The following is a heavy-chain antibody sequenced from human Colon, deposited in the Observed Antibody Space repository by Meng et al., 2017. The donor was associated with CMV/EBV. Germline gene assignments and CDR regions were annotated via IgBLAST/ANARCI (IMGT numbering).Heavy chain of an antibody. CDR2: ISWNSGSI. CDR1: GFTFDDYA. CDR3: AKDMQRWAKCRGYYFDY. V-gene: IGHV3-9*01. Sequence: GGSLRLSCAASGFTFDDYAMHWVRQAPGKGLEWVSGISWNSGSIGYADSVKGRFTISRDNAKNSLYLQMNSLRAEDTALYYCAKDMQRWAKCRGYYFDYWGQGTLVTVSS. D-gene: IGHD5-24*01. J-gene: IGHJ4*02.